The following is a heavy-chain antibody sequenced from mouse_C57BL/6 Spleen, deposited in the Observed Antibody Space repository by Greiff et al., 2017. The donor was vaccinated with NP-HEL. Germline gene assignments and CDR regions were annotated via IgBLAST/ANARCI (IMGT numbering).Heavy chain of an antibody. Sequence: EVKLVESGGGLVKPGGSLKLSCAASGFTFSDYGMHWVRQAPEKGLEWVAYISSGSSTIYYADTVKGRFTISRDNAKNTLFLQMTSLRSEDTAMYYCARPGFYYGSSFDYWGQGTTLTVSS. V-gene: IGHV5-17*01. J-gene: IGHJ2*01. CDR2: ISSGSSTI. D-gene: IGHD1-1*01. CDR3: ARPGFYYGSSFDY. CDR1: GFTFSDYG.